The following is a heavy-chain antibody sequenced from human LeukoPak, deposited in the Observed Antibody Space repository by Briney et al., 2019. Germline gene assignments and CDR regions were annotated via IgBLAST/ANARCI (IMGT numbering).Heavy chain of an antibody. CDR1: GFTFRSSW. V-gene: IGHV3-74*01. CDR2: INNDGTDT. Sequence: PGGSLRLSCAASGFTFRSSWIHWVRQAPGKGLVWVGRINNDGTDTIYADSVKGRFTVSRDNAKNTLYLQMNSLRVEDTAVYFCARGGFSHGFDVWGQGTVVTVSS. D-gene: IGHD5-12*01. CDR3: ARGGFSHGFDV. J-gene: IGHJ3*01.